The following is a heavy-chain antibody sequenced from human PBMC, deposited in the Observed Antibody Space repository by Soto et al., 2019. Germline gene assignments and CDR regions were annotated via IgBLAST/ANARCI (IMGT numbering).Heavy chain of an antibody. D-gene: IGHD5-12*01. CDR2: ISGSGGST. CDR3: ANQEMATITFDY. CDR1: GFTFSRYA. V-gene: IGHV3-23*01. J-gene: IGHJ4*02. Sequence: EVQLLESGGGLVQPGGSLRLSCAASGFTFSRYAMSWVRQAPGKGLEWVSAISGSGGSTYYADSVKGRFTISRDNSKNTLYLQMNSLRAEDTAVYYCANQEMATITFDYWGQGTLVTVSS.